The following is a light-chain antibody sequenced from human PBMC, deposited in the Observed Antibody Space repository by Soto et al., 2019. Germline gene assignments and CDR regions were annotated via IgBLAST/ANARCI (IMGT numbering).Light chain of an antibody. CDR1: VSDVGGYNY. J-gene: IGLJ1*01. V-gene: IGLV2-14*01. CDR3: SSYTRSSTLV. Sequence: QSALTQPASVSGSPGQSITISCTGTVSDVGGYNYVSWYQQRPGRAPKLLIYEVTNRPSGVSNRFSGSQSGNTASLTISGHPAEDEADYYCSSYTRSSTLVFGTGTKVTVL. CDR2: EVT.